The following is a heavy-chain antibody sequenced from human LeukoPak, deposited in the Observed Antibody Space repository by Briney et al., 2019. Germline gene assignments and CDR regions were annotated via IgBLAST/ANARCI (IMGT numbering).Heavy chain of an antibody. CDR2: ISSSSYI. CDR3: ARKEGRFGESDY. J-gene: IGHJ4*02. D-gene: IGHD3-10*01. V-gene: IGHV3-21*01. Sequence: PGGSLRLSCAASGFTFSSSAMSWVRQAPGKGLEWVSSISSSSYIYYADSVKGRFTISRDNAKNSLYLQMNSLRAEDTAVYYCARKEGRFGESDYWGQGTLVTVSS. CDR1: GFTFSSSA.